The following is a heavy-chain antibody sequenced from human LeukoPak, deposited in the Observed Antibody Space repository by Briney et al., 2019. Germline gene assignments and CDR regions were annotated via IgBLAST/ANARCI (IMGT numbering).Heavy chain of an antibody. CDR1: GGSISCYY. V-gene: IGHV4-4*07. CDR3: AREATSGGRNWIDA. Sequence: SETLSLTCTVSGGSISCYYWSWIRQPAGEGVEWIGRIYSSGNTNYNPSLKGRVTMSVDTSKNQFSLRLSSVNAADTAVYFCAREATSGGRNWIDACGEGTLVTVSS. CDR2: IYSSGNT. J-gene: IGHJ5*02.